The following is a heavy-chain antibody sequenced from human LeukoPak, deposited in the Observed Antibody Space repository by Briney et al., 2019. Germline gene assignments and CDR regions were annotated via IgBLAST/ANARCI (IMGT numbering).Heavy chain of an antibody. CDR1: GGTFSSYA. J-gene: IGHJ4*02. Sequence: SVKVSCKASGGTFSSYAISWVRNAPGQGLKRMGRIIPIFGTANYAEKFQGSVTKATDESTSTAYMELRSLRSEDTAVYYCARDLTAGKWLLLPFDYWGQGTLVTVSS. CDR3: ARDLTAGKWLLLPFDY. V-gene: IGHV1-69*05. CDR2: IIPIFGTA. D-gene: IGHD3-22*01.